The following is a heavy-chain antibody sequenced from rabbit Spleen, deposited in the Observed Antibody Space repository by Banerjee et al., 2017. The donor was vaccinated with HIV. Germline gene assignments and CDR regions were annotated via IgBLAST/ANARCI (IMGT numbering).Heavy chain of an antibody. D-gene: IGHD4-1*01. V-gene: IGHV1S45*01. CDR3: ARNANGGWDL. CDR1: GFSFSSSDY. J-gene: IGHJ3*01. Sequence: QEQLEESGGGLVQPEGSLALTCKASGFSFSSSDYICWVRQAPGKGLEWISCIAGSSSGFTYSATWAKGRFTTSKTSSTTVTLQMNSLTPADTATYFCARNANGGWDLWGQGTWSPS. CDR2: IAGSSSGFT.